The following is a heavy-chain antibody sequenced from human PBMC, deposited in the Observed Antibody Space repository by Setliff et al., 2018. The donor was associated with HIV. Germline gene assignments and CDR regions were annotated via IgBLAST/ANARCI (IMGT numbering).Heavy chain of an antibody. CDR2: ISAYNGNT. Sequence: ASVKVSCKASGYTFTSYGLSWVRQAPGQGLEWMGWISAYNGNTNYAQKLQGRVTMTTDTSTSTAYMELRSLRSDDTAVYYCARYRPAAAGDYYYYGMDVWGQGTTVTV. D-gene: IGHD6-13*01. CDR3: ARYRPAAAGDYYYYGMDV. J-gene: IGHJ6*02. CDR1: GYTFTSYG. V-gene: IGHV1-18*01.